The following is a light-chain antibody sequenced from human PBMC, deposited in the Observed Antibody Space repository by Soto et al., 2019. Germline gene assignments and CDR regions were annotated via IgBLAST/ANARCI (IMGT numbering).Light chain of an antibody. J-gene: IGKJ1*01. V-gene: IGKV1-5*01. CDR3: QQYNSFSKT. CDR1: QSIAYW. Sequence: DIQMTQSPSRLSASVGDRVTITCRASQSIAYWLAWYQQKPGKAPNLLIYAASTLETGVPSRFSGSGYRTEYTLTIASLQPDDSATYYCQQYNSFSKTFGRGTKVDIK. CDR2: AAS.